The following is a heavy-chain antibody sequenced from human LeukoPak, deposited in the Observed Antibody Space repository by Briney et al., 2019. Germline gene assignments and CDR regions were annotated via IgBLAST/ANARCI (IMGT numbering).Heavy chain of an antibody. Sequence: GRSLRLSCAASGFTFDDYAMHWLRQAPGKGLHWVSGISWNSGSIGYADSVKGRFTISRDNAKNSLHLQMNSLRAEDTALYYCAKDYPNCCGGSCYFGAFDIWGQGTMVTVSS. CDR2: ISWNSGSI. J-gene: IGHJ3*02. CDR1: GFTFDDYA. V-gene: IGHV3-9*01. D-gene: IGHD2-15*01. CDR3: AKDYPNCCGGSCYFGAFDI.